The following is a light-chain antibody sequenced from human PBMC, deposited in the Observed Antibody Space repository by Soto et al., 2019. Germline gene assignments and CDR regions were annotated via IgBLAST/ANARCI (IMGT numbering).Light chain of an antibody. CDR3: CSYAPTNTVI. J-gene: IGLJ2*01. CDR2: EVT. V-gene: IGLV2-23*02. CDR1: SSNVGSYDL. Sequence: QSVLTQPASVSGSPGQSITISCTGTSSNVGSYDLVSWYQQHPGKAPKLLIYEVTKRPSGVSNRFSGSKSGNTASLTISGLQAEDEADYACCSYAPTNTVIFGGGTKLTVL.